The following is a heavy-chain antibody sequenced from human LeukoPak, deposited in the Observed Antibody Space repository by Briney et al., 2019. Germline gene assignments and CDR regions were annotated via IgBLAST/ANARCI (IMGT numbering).Heavy chain of an antibody. CDR2: MNPKSGNT. J-gene: IGHJ4*02. CDR3: ARARYCTNGVCHYWGDY. Sequence: GASVKVSCKASGYTFTNYDINWVRQATGQGLEWMGWMNPKSGNTGYAQKFQGRVTLTRDTSTGTAYMELSSLRSEDTAVYYCARARYCTNGVCHYWGDYWGQGTLVTVSS. D-gene: IGHD2-8*01. CDR1: GYTFTNYD. V-gene: IGHV1-8*03.